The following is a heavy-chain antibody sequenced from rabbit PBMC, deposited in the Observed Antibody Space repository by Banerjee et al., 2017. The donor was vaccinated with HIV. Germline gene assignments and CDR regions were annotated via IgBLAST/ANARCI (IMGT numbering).Heavy chain of an antibody. J-gene: IGHJ4*01. V-gene: IGHV1S45*01. CDR3: ARNGDL. CDR1: GFSFSSSYY. Sequence: QEQLEESGGDLVKPGASLTLTCTASGFSFSSSYYIWWVRQAPGKGLEWIGYIYAGSSGRTYYASWAKGRFTISKTSSTTVTLQMTSLTAADTATYFCARNGDLWGPGTLVTVS. CDR2: IYAGSSGRT.